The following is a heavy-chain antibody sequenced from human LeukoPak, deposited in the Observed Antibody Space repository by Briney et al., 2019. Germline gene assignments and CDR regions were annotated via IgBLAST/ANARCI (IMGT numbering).Heavy chain of an antibody. CDR1: GYTFTSYY. J-gene: IGHJ5*02. CDR2: INPSGGST. D-gene: IGHD3-10*01. V-gene: IGHV1-46*01. CDR3: ARARYGSGSYQGDNWFDP. Sequence: ASVEVSCKASGYTFTSYYMHRVRQAPGQGLEWMGIINPSGGSTSYAQKFQGRVTMTRDTSTSTVYMELSSLRSEDTAVYYCARARYGSGSYQGDNWFDPWGQGTLVTVSS.